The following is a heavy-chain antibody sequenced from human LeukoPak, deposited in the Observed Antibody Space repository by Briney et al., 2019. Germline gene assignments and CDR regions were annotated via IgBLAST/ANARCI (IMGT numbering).Heavy chain of an antibody. J-gene: IGHJ4*02. Sequence: HTGGSLRLSCAASGFTFDDYGMSWVRQAPGKGLEWVSAISGSGGSTYYADSVKGRFTISRDNSKNTLYLQMNSLRAEDTAVYYCAKLPATPSVHYFDYWGQGTLVTVSS. CDR3: AKLPATPSVHYFDY. CDR2: ISGSGGST. CDR1: GFTFDDYG. D-gene: IGHD5-12*01. V-gene: IGHV3-23*01.